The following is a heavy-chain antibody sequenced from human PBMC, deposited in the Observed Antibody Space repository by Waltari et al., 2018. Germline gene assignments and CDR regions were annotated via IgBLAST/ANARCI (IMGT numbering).Heavy chain of an antibody. CDR2: ISGSGGST. J-gene: IGHJ2*01. D-gene: IGHD3-22*01. CDR1: GFTFSSYA. Sequence: EVQLVESGGGLVQPGGSLRLSCAASGFTFSSYAMSWVRQAPGKGREWVSAISGSGGSTYYADSVKGRFTISRDNSKNTLYLQMNSLRAEDTAVYYCAKDAYDSSGYYYPVGYFDLWGRGTLVTVSS. CDR3: AKDAYDSSGYYYPVGYFDL. V-gene: IGHV3-23*04.